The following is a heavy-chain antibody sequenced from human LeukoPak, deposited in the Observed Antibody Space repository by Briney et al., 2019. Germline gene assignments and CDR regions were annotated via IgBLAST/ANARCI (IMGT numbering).Heavy chain of an antibody. CDR1: GFTFDDYA. Sequence: GGSLRLSCAASGFTFDDYAMHWVRQPPGKGPEGVSSISWNSGSTTYADSVKGRLTISRDNAKNALYLQMNSLRAEDTALYYCAKDVRKELKPHSSSLGSGYLDYWGQGTLVTVSS. J-gene: IGHJ4*02. V-gene: IGHV3-9*01. D-gene: IGHD6-13*01. CDR2: ISWNSGST. CDR3: AKDVRKELKPHSSSLGSGYLDY.